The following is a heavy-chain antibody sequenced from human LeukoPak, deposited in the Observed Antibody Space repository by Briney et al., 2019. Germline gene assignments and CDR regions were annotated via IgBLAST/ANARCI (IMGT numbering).Heavy chain of an antibody. D-gene: IGHD1-26*01. J-gene: IGHJ4*02. CDR2: INPNSGGT. Sequence: ASVKVSCKASGYTFTSYDINWVRQAPGQGLEWMGWINPNSGGTNYAQKFQGRVTMTRDTSISTAYMELSRLRSDDTAVYYCARDPWYSSQLMFDYWGQGTLVTVSS. CDR1: GYTFTSYD. V-gene: IGHV1-2*02. CDR3: ARDPWYSSQLMFDY.